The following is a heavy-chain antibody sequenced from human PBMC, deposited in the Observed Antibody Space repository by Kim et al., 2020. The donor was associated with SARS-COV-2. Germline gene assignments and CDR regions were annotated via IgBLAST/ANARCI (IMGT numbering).Heavy chain of an antibody. J-gene: IGHJ4*02. Sequence: GGSLRLSCAASGFTFSDCWMNWVRQAPGKGLEWVANIKKDGSEKNYVDSVKGLFTISRDNAKNLLYLQLNSLRDEDTAVYFCAGGFEYWGQGILVTVSS. V-gene: IGHV3-7*03. CDR1: GFTFSDCW. CDR3: AGGFEY. CDR2: IKKDGSEK.